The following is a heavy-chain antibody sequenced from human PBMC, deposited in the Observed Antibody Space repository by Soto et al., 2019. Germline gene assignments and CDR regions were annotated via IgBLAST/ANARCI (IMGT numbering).Heavy chain of an antibody. CDR3: TRVYYYGSGSLSGRWFYP. CDR2: IIPILGIA. J-gene: IGHJ5*02. CDR1: GGTFSSYT. D-gene: IGHD3-10*01. V-gene: IGHV1-69*02. Sequence: QVQLVQSGAEVKKPGSSVKVSCKASGGTFSSYTISWVRQAPGQGLGWMGRIIPILGIANYAQKFQGRVMITADKSTCTAYMELSNLRSEDAALYYLTRVYYYGSGSLSGRWFYPWGQGTLVTVS.